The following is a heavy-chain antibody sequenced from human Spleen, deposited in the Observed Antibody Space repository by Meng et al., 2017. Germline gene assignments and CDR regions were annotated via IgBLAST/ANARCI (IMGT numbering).Heavy chain of an antibody. D-gene: IGHD3-16*02. CDR3: TTDLFYVWGSYRLQDY. Sequence: GESLKISCAASGFYFSNAWMSWVRQTPGKGLEWLGRIKSKTDGETTDYAAPVKGRFTISRDDSKNTLYLQMNSLKAEDTAVYYCTTDLFYVWGSYRLQDYWGQGTLVTVSS. V-gene: IGHV3-15*01. J-gene: IGHJ4*02. CDR2: IKSKTDGETT. CDR1: GFYFSNAW.